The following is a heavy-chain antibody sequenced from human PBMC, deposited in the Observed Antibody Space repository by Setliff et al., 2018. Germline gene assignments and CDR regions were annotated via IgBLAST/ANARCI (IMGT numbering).Heavy chain of an antibody. CDR3: ARPRYCSGGSCYCFDY. CDR1: GYSISSGYY. J-gene: IGHJ4*02. CDR2: IYHSGST. D-gene: IGHD2-15*01. V-gene: IGHV4-38-2*01. Sequence: SETLSLTCAVSGYSISSGYYWGWIRQPPGKGLEWIGSIYHSGSTYYNPSLKSRVTISVDTSKNQFSLKLSSVTAADTAVYYCARPRYCSGGSCYCFDYWGQGTLVTSPQ.